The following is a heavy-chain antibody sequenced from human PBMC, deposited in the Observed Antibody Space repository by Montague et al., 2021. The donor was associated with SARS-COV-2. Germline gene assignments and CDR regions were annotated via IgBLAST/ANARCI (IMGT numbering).Heavy chain of an antibody. D-gene: IGHD3-22*01. CDR2: IYYSGST. J-gene: IGHJ3*02. V-gene: IGHV4-39*01. CDR3: ASPTYYYDSRGSDAFDI. CDR1: GGSISSSSYY. Sequence: SETLSLTCTVSGGSISSSSYYWGWIRQPPGKGLEWIGSIYYSGSTYYNPSLKSRVTTSVDTSKNQFSLKLSSVTAADTAVYYCASPTYYYDSRGSDAFDIWGQGTMVTVSS.